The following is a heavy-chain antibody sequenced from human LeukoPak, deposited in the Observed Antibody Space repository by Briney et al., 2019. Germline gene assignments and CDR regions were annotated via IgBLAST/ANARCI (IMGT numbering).Heavy chain of an antibody. CDR3: AREMIEYSSSSAFDY. Sequence: SVKVSCKASGGTFSSYAISWVRQAPGQGLEWMGGIIPIFGTANYAQKLQGRVTITADESTSTAYMELSSLRSEDTAAYYCAREMIEYSSSSAFDYWGQGTLVTVSS. CDR1: GGTFSSYA. D-gene: IGHD6-6*01. V-gene: IGHV1-69*13. J-gene: IGHJ4*02. CDR2: IIPIFGTA.